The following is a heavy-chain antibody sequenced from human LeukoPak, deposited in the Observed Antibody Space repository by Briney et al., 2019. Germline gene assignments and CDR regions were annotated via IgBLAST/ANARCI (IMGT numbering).Heavy chain of an antibody. CDR1: GFTFGSYA. D-gene: IGHD6-13*01. V-gene: IGHV3-23*01. Sequence: GGSLRLSCAASGFTFGSYAMSWVRQAPGKGLDCVSTIGGSGRITYYADSVKGRFTISRDNAKNTLYLQMNSLRADDTALYYCAKDSDGAAAGYYFDYWGQGTLVTVSS. J-gene: IGHJ4*02. CDR2: IGGSGRIT. CDR3: AKDSDGAAAGYYFDY.